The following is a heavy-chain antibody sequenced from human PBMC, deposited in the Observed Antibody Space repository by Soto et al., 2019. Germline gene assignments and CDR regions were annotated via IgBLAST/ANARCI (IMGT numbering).Heavy chain of an antibody. V-gene: IGHV3-21*01. CDR3: ARDGPNDAFDI. J-gene: IGHJ3*02. CDR2: ISSSSTYI. D-gene: IGHD7-27*01. CDR1: GFTFTSYT. Sequence: EVQLVESGGGLVKPGGSLRLSCAASGFTFTSYTMNWVRQAPGKGLEWVSSISSSSTYIYYADSVKGRFTISRDNAKNSLYLQMNSLRAEDTAVYYCARDGPNDAFDIWGQGTMVTVSS.